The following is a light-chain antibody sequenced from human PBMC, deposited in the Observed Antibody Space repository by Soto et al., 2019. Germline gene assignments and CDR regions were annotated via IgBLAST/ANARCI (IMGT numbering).Light chain of an antibody. Sequence: QSALTQPRSGSGSPGQSVTISCTGTSSDVGGYNYVSWYQQHPGKAPKLMIYDVSKRPSGVPDRFSGSKSGNTASLTISGLQAEDEADYYCCSYAGSYTLFGGGTKVTVL. CDR3: CSYAGSYTL. V-gene: IGLV2-11*01. CDR1: SSDVGGYNY. J-gene: IGLJ2*01. CDR2: DVS.